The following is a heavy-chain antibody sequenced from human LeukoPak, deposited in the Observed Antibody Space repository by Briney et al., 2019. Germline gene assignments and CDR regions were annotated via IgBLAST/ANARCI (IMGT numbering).Heavy chain of an antibody. CDR1: GGTFSSYA. Sequence: ASVKVSCKASGGTFSSYAISWVRQAPGQGLEWMGGIIPIFGTANYAQKFQGRVTITADESTSTAYMELSSLRSEDTAVYYCARDQAAYFDWLFGQTGGYWFDPWGQGTLVTVSS. CDR2: IIPIFGTA. J-gene: IGHJ5*02. CDR3: ARDQAAYFDWLFGQTGGYWFDP. V-gene: IGHV1-69*13. D-gene: IGHD3-9*01.